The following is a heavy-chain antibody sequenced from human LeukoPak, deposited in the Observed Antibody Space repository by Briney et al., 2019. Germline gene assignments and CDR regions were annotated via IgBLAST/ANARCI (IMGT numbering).Heavy chain of an antibody. CDR1: RGSFNFYF. V-gene: IGHV4-34*01. Sequence: PSETLSLTCIVSRGSFNFYFWLWIGQPSGKGLEWLADIDNRGSTQYNPSLRGRGTISVDTSRNHVSLRLTSVTAADTAVYVCARDSNWGFQWGPGTLVTVSS. CDR2: IDNRGST. CDR3: ARDSNWGFQ. J-gene: IGHJ4*02. D-gene: IGHD7-27*01.